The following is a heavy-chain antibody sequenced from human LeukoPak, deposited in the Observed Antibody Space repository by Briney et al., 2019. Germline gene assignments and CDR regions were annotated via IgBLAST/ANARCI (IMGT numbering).Heavy chain of an antibody. CDR1: GGSISSYY. D-gene: IGHD3-22*01. Sequence: SETLSLTCTVSGGSISSYYWSWFRQSPAKGLEWFGWMHSSGSTEFNPSLKSRVTISIDTSKNQVSLQLSSVTAADTAVYFCAREGYGSSGYYLDYWGQGTLVTVSS. V-gene: IGHV4-59*01. J-gene: IGHJ4*02. CDR2: MHSSGST. CDR3: AREGYGSSGYYLDY.